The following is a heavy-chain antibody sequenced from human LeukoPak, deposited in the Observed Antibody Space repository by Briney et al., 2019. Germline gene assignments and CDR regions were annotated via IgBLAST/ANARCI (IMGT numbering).Heavy chain of an antibody. Sequence: GGSLRLSCAASGFTFSNAWMSWVRQAPGKGLEWVGRIKSKTDGGTTDYAAPVKGRFTISRDDSKNTLYLQMNSLKTEDTAVYYCTGAVAPDDAFDIWGQGTMVTVSS. CDR3: TGAVAPDDAFDI. CDR1: GFTFSNAW. V-gene: IGHV3-15*01. D-gene: IGHD6-19*01. CDR2: IKSKTDGGTT. J-gene: IGHJ3*02.